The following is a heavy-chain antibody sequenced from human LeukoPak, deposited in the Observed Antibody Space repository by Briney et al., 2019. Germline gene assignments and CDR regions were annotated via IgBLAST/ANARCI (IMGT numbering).Heavy chain of an antibody. CDR3: ARAPSPDIVVVVAATYEPILDAFDI. CDR1: GGSISSGDYY. Sequence: SQTLSLTCTVSGGSISSGDYYWGWIRQPPGKGLEWIGSIYYSGSTYYNPSLKSRVTISVDTSKNQFSLKLSSVTAADTAVYYCARAPSPDIVVVVAATYEPILDAFDIWGQGTMVTVSS. V-gene: IGHV4-39*07. D-gene: IGHD2-15*01. CDR2: IYYSGST. J-gene: IGHJ3*02.